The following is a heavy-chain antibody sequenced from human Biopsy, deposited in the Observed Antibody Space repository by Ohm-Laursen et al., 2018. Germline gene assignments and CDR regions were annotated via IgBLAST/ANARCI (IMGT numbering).Heavy chain of an antibody. CDR1: GFSFRTYW. D-gene: IGHD2-15*01. CDR2: INQDGSEK. Sequence: SLRLSCAASGFSFRTYWMTWVRQAPGKGLEWVANINQDGSEKYYVDSVKGRFTISRDNAKDSLDLQMSSLRVEDTALYYCASAHQYCSATTCNGGSDFWGQGTLVTVSS. J-gene: IGHJ4*02. V-gene: IGHV3-7*01. CDR3: ASAHQYCSATTCNGGSDF.